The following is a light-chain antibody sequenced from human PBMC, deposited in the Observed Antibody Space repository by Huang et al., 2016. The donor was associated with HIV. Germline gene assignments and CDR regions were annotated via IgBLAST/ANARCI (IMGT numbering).Light chain of an antibody. CDR1: QRVSTDY. Sequence: ETVLTQSPGILSLSPGERATLSCRASQRVSTDYLAWYQQKPGQAPRLLIHGATVRATGIPDRFSGSGSGTDFPLTINRLEPEDFALYYCQQYGNSPLTFGGGTEVEIK. CDR2: GAT. J-gene: IGKJ4*01. CDR3: QQYGNSPLT. V-gene: IGKV3-20*01.